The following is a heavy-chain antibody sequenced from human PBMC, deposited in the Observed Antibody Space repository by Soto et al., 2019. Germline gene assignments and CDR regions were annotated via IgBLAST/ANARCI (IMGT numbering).Heavy chain of an antibody. CDR2: INHSGST. J-gene: IGHJ6*03. CDR3: ARGQSSYYYYMDV. V-gene: IGHV4-34*01. CDR1: GGSFSGYY. Sequence: SETLSLTCAVYGGSFSGYYWSWIRQPPGKGLEWIGEINHSGSTNYNPSLKSRVTISVDTSKNQFSLKLCSVTAADTAVYYCARGQSSYYYYMDVWGKGTTVTVSS.